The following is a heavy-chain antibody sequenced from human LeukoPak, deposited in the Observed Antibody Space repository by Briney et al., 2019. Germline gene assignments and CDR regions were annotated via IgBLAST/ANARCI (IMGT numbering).Heavy chain of an antibody. Sequence: TSETLSLTCTVSGGSISSSSYYWGWIRQPPGKGLEWIGSIYYSGSTYYNPSLKSRVTISVDTSKNQFSLKLSSVTAADTAVYYCARQTYGDYEYYFDYWGQGTLVTVSS. CDR3: ARQTYGDYEYYFDY. D-gene: IGHD4-17*01. J-gene: IGHJ4*02. V-gene: IGHV4-39*07. CDR2: IYYSGST. CDR1: GGSISSSSYY.